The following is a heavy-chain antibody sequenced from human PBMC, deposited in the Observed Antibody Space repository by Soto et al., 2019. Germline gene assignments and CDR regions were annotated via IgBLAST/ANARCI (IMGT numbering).Heavy chain of an antibody. Sequence: SVKVSCKASGGTFSSYAISWVRQAPGQGLEWMGGIIPIFGTANYAQKFQGRVTITADESTSTAYMELSSLRSEDTAVYYCARVSPSYSNYEPLSYYYGMDVWGQGTTVTVSS. CDR2: IIPIFGTA. D-gene: IGHD4-4*01. J-gene: IGHJ6*02. V-gene: IGHV1-69*13. CDR1: GGTFSSYA. CDR3: ARVSPSYSNYEPLSYYYGMDV.